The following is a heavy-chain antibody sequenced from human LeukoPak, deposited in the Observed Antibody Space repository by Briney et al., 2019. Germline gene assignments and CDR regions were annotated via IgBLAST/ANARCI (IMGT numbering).Heavy chain of an antibody. Sequence: GRSLRLSCAASGFTFSSYAMHWVRQPTGKGLEWVSTIGIAGDTYYPDSVRGRFTISREDAKTSSYLQMNSLRADDTAVYYCARGISVAGTLTYWGRGALVIVSS. J-gene: IGHJ4*02. CDR2: IGIAGDT. V-gene: IGHV3-13*01. CDR3: ARGISVAGTLTY. D-gene: IGHD6-19*01. CDR1: GFTFSSYA.